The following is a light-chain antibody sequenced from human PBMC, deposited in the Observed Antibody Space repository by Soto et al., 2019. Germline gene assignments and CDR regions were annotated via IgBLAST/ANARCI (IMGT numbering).Light chain of an antibody. J-gene: IGKJ4*01. Sequence: DIVMTQSPDSLAVSLGERATINCKSSQSVLYSSNNKNYLAWYQQKPGQPPKLLIYWASTRESGVPGRFSGSGSGTDFTLTISSLQAEDVAVYYSQQYYSTPLTFGGGTKVEIK. CDR1: QSVLYSSNNKNY. CDR3: QQYYSTPLT. V-gene: IGKV4-1*01. CDR2: WAS.